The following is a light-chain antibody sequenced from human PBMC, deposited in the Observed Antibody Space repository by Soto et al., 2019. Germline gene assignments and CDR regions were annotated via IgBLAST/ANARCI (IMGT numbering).Light chain of an antibody. V-gene: IGKV3-11*01. J-gene: IGKJ1*01. CDR2: DAP. Sequence: EIVLTQSPATLFLSPGERATLSCRASQSVSSYLAWYQQKPGQAPRLLIYDAPNRATGIPARFSGSGSGTDFTLTISSLEPEDFAVYYCQQRSNWPKTFGQGTKVDIK. CDR3: QQRSNWPKT. CDR1: QSVSSY.